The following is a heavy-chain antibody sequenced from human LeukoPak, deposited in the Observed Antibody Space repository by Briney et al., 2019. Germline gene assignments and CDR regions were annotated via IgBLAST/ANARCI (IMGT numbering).Heavy chain of an antibody. J-gene: IGHJ3*02. CDR1: GGSFSGYY. CDR3: ATRGDYSDTSGNSYDALDI. Sequence: SETLSLTCAVYGGSFSGYYWSWIRQPPGKGLEWIGEINHSGSADYNPSLKSRVTVSADPSKTQFSLKLTSVTAADTAVYYCATRGDYSDTSGNSYDALDIWGQGTMVTVSS. CDR2: INHSGSA. V-gene: IGHV4-34*01. D-gene: IGHD3-22*01.